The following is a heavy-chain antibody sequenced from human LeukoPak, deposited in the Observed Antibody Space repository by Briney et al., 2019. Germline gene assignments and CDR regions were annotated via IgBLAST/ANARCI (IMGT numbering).Heavy chain of an antibody. D-gene: IGHD2-15*01. CDR2: IGSTGAYI. Sequence: GGSLRLSCAVSGFTFSSHAMSWVRQAPGKGLEWVSSIGSTGAYIFYADSVKGRFTISRDNAKNSLFLQMNSLRAEDTAVYYCARDRWELLRSVDYWGQGTLVAVSS. CDR1: GFTFSSHA. V-gene: IGHV3-21*01. CDR3: ARDRWELLRSVDY. J-gene: IGHJ4*02.